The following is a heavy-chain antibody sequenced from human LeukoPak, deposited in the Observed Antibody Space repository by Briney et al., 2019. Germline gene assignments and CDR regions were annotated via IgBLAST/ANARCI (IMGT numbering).Heavy chain of an antibody. CDR1: GYSFSNYG. D-gene: IGHD4-17*01. CDR3: ARDSRGEVKSPYNWFHP. V-gene: IGHV1-18*01. Sequence: ASVKVSCKSSGYSFSNYGIVWVRQAPGQRPEWMGWISVSKGDTKYAQKFQGRVTMTTDTSTNTAYMDLRSLTSDDTAVYYCARDSRGEVKSPYNWFHPWGQGTLVTVSS. CDR2: ISVSKGDT. J-gene: IGHJ5*02.